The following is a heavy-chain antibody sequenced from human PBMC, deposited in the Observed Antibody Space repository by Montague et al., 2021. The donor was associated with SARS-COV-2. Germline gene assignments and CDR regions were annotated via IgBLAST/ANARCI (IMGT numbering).Heavy chain of an antibody. CDR2: IYYSGST. CDR1: GGSISSSSYY. CDR3: ARHHPSITVVVVVTIGSGFDP. Sequence: SETLSLTCTVSGGSISSSSYYWSWIRQPPGKGLEWIGSIYYSGSTYYNPSLKSRVTISVDTSKNQFSLKLSSVTAADTAAYYCARHHPSITVVVVVTIGSGFDPWGQGTPVTVSS. J-gene: IGHJ5*02. V-gene: IGHV4-39*01. D-gene: IGHD3-3*01.